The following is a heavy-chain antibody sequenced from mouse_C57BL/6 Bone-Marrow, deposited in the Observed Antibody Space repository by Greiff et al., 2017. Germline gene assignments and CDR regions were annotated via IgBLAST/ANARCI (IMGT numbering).Heavy chain of an antibody. V-gene: IGHV5-4*01. CDR3: ARDSPIWYEYDVWFAV. CDR1: GFTFSSYA. CDR2: ISDGGSYT. D-gene: IGHD2-4*01. Sequence: EVKLEESGGGLVKPGGSLKLSCAASGFTFSSYAMSWVRQTPDKRLEWVATISDGGSYTYYPDNVKGRFTISRDNAKNTLYLQMSHLQSEDTAMYYCARDSPIWYEYDVWFAVWGTGTLVTVSA. J-gene: IGHJ3*01.